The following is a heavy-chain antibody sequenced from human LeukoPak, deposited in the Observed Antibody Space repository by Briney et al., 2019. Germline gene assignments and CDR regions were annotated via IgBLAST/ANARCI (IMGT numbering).Heavy chain of an antibody. J-gene: IGHJ4*02. CDR2: IYYSGST. CDR1: GGSISSYY. V-gene: IGHV4-59*01. D-gene: IGHD4-23*01. CDR3: ASRQRWSHFDY. Sequence: SETLSLTCTVSGGSISSYYWSWIRQPPGKGLEWIGYIYYSGSTNYNPSLKSRVTISVDTSKNQFSLKLSSVTAADTAVYYCASRQRWSHFDYWGQGTLVTVSS.